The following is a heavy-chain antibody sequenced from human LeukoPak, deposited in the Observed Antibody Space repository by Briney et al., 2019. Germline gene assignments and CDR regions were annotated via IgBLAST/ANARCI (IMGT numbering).Heavy chain of an antibody. Sequence: GASVKVSCKASGCTFTSYGISWVRQAPGQGLEWMGGIIPILGTANYAQKFQGRVTITADESTSTAYMELSSLRSEDTAVYYCARDLFSTTGAVTTLSGMDAWGQGTTVTVSS. CDR3: ARDLFSTTGAVTTLSGMDA. CDR1: GCTFTSYG. V-gene: IGHV1-69*13. J-gene: IGHJ6*02. D-gene: IGHD4-17*01. CDR2: IIPILGTA.